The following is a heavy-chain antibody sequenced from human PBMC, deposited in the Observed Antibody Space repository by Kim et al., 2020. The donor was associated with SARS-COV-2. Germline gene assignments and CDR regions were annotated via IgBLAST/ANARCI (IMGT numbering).Heavy chain of an antibody. CDR1: GFTVSSNY. Sequence: GGSLRLSCAASGFTVSSNYMSWVRQAPGKGLEWVSVIYSGGSTYYADSVKGRFTISRDNSKNTLYLQMNSLRAEDTAVYYCASAPSSPPDYYGMDVWGQGTTVTVSS. CDR3: ASAPSSPPDYYGMDV. V-gene: IGHV3-53*01. D-gene: IGHD2-2*01. J-gene: IGHJ6*02. CDR2: IYSGGST.